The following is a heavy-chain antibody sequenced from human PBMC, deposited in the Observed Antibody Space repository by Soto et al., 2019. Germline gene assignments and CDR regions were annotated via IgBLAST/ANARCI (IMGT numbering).Heavy chain of an antibody. J-gene: IGHJ5*02. V-gene: IGHV4-30-4*01. CDR2: IYYSGST. Sequence: SETLSLTCTVSGGSISSGDYYWSWIRQPPGKGLEWIGYIYYSGSTYYNPSLKSRVTISVDTSKNQFSLKLSSVTAADTAVYYCARVYSGHNWFDPWGQGTLVTVSS. CDR1: GGSISSGDYY. D-gene: IGHD1-26*01. CDR3: ARVYSGHNWFDP.